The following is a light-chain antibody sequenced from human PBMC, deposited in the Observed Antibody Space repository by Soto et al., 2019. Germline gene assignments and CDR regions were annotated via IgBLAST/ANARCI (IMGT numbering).Light chain of an antibody. V-gene: IGLV2-23*01. CDR3: SSFAGSGTLVV. CDR1: RSDIGNYNL. Sequence: QSALTQPASLSGSPGQSITISCTGTRSDIGNYNLVSWYQFRPGKAPRLIIYEATKRPSGVSSRFSGSKSGNTASLTISGLQAEDEADYHCSSFAGSGTLVVFGAGTKVTVL. CDR2: EAT. J-gene: IGLJ2*01.